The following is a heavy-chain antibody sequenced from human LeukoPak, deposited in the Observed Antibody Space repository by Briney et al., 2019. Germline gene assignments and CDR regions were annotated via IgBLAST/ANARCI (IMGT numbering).Heavy chain of an antibody. J-gene: IGHJ3*02. V-gene: IGHV1-69*05. CDR1: GGTFSSYA. CDR2: IIPIFGTA. D-gene: IGHD5-24*01. Sequence: WVKVSCKASGGTFSSYAISWVRQAPGQGLEWMGGIIPIFGTANYAQKFQGRVTITTDESTSTAYMELSSLRSEDTAVYYCARVGRGDGYPERGAFDIWGQGTMVTVSS. CDR3: ARVGRGDGYPERGAFDI.